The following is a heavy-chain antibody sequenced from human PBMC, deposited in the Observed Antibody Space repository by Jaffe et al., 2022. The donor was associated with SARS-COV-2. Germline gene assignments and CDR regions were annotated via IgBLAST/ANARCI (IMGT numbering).Heavy chain of an antibody. D-gene: IGHD3-10*01. J-gene: IGHJ4*02. CDR3: AKDPYGLGSPHFDY. Sequence: EVQLVESGGGLVQPGGSLRLSCAASGFTFSIYAMSWVRQAPGKGLEWVSTIGGGGASSYYADSVKGRFTISRDNSKNTLYLQMNSLTAEDTAVYYCAKDPYGLGSPHFDYWGQGTLVTVSS. CDR1: GFTFSIYA. CDR2: IGGGGASS. V-gene: IGHV3-23*04.